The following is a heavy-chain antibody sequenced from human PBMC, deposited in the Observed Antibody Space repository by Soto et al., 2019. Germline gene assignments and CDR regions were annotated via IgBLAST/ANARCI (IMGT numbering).Heavy chain of an antibody. V-gene: IGHV4-34*01. CDR2: INHSGST. CDR1: GWSFSGYY. D-gene: IGHD2-15*01. CDR3: ARGLMCSGGSCYSSDYYYMDV. Sequence: PSETLSLTCPVYGWSFSGYYWSWIRQPPGKGLEWIGEINHSGSTNYNPSLKSRVTISVDTSKNQFSLKLSSVTAADTAVYYCARGLMCSGGSCYSSDYYYMDVWGKGTTVTVSS. J-gene: IGHJ6*03.